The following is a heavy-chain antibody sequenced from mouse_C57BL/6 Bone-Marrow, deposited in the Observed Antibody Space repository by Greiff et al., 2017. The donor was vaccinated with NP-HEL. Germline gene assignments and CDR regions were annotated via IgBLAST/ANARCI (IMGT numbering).Heavy chain of an antibody. J-gene: IGHJ4*01. CDR3: ARSGGTDGYWYAMDY. CDR1: GYTFTSYG. V-gene: IGHV1-81*01. Sequence: VQLQESGAELARPGASVKLSCKASGYTFTSYGISWVKQRTGQGLEWIGEIYPRSGNTYYNEKFKGKATLTADKSSSTAYMELRSLTSEDSAVYFCARSGGTDGYWYAMDYWGQGTSVTVSS. CDR2: IYPRSGNT. D-gene: IGHD2-3*01.